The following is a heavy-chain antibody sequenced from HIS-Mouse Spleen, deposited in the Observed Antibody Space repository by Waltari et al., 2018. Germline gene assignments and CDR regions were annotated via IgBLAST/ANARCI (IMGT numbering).Heavy chain of an antibody. CDR1: GCSISSSSYY. CDR3: AREIPYSSSWYDWYFDL. Sequence: QLQLQESGPGLVKPSETLSLTCTVSGCSISSSSYYWGWIRQPPGKGLDWIGSIYYSGRTYYNPSLKSRVTISVDPSKNQFSLKLSSVTAADTAVYYCAREIPYSSSWYDWYFDLWGRGTLVTVSS. V-gene: IGHV4-39*07. CDR2: IYYSGRT. D-gene: IGHD6-13*01. J-gene: IGHJ2*01.